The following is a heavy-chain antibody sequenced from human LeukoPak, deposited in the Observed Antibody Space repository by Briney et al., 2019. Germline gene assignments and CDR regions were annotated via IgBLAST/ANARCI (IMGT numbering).Heavy chain of an antibody. Sequence: SETLSLTCVANGGSFSGYYWSWIRQPPGKGLEWIGSIYYSGSTYYNPSLKSRVTISVDTSKNQFSLKLSSVTAADTAVYYCARLTGLSNTYYYYYMDVWGKGTTVTISS. CDR1: GGSFSGYY. CDR2: IYYSGST. V-gene: IGHV4-34*01. CDR3: ARLTGLSNTYYYYYMDV. D-gene: IGHD1/OR15-1a*01. J-gene: IGHJ6*03.